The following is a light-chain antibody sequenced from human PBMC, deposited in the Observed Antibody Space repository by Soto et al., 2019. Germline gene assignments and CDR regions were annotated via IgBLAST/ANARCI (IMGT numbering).Light chain of an antibody. CDR1: QSISSW. CDR2: DAS. CDR3: QQYNSYWRT. J-gene: IGKJ1*01. Sequence: DIQMTQSPSTLSASVGDRVTITCRASQSISSWLAWYQQKPGKAPKLLIYDASSLESGVPSMFSGSGSGTEFTLTISSLQADDFATYYCQQYNSYWRTFGQGTKVEIK. V-gene: IGKV1-5*01.